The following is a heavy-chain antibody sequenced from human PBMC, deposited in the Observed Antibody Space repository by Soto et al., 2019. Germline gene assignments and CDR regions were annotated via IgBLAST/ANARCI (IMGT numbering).Heavy chain of an antibody. V-gene: IGHV3-23*01. CDR3: AKGRETYYYGSGSYFYFDY. D-gene: IGHD3-10*01. CDR1: GFTFSSYA. Sequence: GVSLRLSCAASGFTFSSYAMSWVRQAPGKGLEWVSAISGSGGSTYYADSVKGRFTISRDNSKNTLYLQMNSLRAEDTAVYYCAKGRETYYYGSGSYFYFDYWGQGTLVTVSS. CDR2: ISGSGGST. J-gene: IGHJ4*02.